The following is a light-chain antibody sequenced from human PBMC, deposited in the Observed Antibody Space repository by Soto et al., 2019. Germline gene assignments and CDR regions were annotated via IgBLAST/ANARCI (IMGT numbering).Light chain of an antibody. Sequence: QSALTQPASVSGSPGQSITISCTGTSSDVGGYNFVSWYHQRPGKAPKLMIYEVSNRPSGVSNRFSGSKSGNTASLTISGLQAEDEADYYCSSYTSRSTLVFGTGTKLTVL. CDR1: SSDVGGYNF. V-gene: IGLV2-14*01. CDR2: EVS. CDR3: SSYTSRSTLV. J-gene: IGLJ1*01.